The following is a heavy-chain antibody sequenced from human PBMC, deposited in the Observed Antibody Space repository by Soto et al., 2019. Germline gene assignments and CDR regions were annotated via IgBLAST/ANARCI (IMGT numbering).Heavy chain of an antibody. CDR3: ARGYCSGGSCYATFDD. CDR1: GGTFSSYT. Sequence: QVQLVQSGAEVKKPGSSVKVSCKASGGTFSSYTISWLRQAPGQGLEWMGRIIPILGIANYAQKVQGRVTITADKSTSTAYMELSSLRSEDTAVYYCARGYCSGGSCYATFDDWGQGTLVTVSS. D-gene: IGHD2-15*01. J-gene: IGHJ4*02. CDR2: IIPILGIA. V-gene: IGHV1-69*02.